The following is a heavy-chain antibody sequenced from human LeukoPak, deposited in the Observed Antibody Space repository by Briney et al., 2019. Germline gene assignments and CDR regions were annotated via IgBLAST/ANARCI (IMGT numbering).Heavy chain of an antibody. CDR2: ISSSGST. D-gene: IGHD3-16*01. J-gene: IGHJ4*02. CDR3: PKGGHYDY. V-gene: IGHV3-23*01. CDR1: GLTFSSHT. Sequence: GGSLRLSCAASGLTFSSHTMSWVRQAPGKGLEWVSAISSSGSTYYADSVKGRLTISRDNSKNTLYLQMNSLRAEDTAVYYCPKGGHYDYWGQGILVTVSS.